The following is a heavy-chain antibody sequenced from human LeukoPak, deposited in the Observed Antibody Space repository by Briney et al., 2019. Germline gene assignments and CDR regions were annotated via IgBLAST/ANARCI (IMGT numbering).Heavy chain of an antibody. D-gene: IGHD2-21*01. CDR1: SYSISSGYY. CDR2: IYHSGST. V-gene: IGHV4-38-2*01. Sequence: KTSETLSLTCAVSSYSISSGYYRGWIRQPPGKGLEWIGSIYHSGSTYCNPSLKSRVTISVDTSKNQFSLKLTSVTAADTAVYYCARLIDGVYFDYWGQGALVTVSS. J-gene: IGHJ4*02. CDR3: ARLIDGVYFDY.